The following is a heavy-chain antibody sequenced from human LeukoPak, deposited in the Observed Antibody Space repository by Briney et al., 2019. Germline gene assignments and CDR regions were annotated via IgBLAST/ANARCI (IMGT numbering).Heavy chain of an antibody. D-gene: IGHD2-2*01. V-gene: IGHV1-69-2*01. Sequence: ASVKVSCEVSGYTFTDYYMHWVQQAPGKGLEWMGLVDPEDGETIYAEKFQGRVTITADTSTDTAYMELSSLRSEDTAVYYCATGVGCSSTSCSEGPFDYWGQGTLVTVSS. CDR3: ATGVGCSSTSCSEGPFDY. J-gene: IGHJ4*02. CDR2: VDPEDGET. CDR1: GYTFTDYY.